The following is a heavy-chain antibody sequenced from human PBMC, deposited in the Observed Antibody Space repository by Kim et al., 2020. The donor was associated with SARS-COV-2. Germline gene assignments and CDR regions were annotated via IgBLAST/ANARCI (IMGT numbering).Heavy chain of an antibody. V-gene: IGHV3-23*01. J-gene: IGHJ2*01. CDR1: GITFSSYA. D-gene: IGHD3-22*01. CDR2: ISGIGGST. Sequence: GGSLRLSCAASGITFSSYAMSWVRQAPGKGLEWVSAISGIGGSTYYADSVKGRFTISRDNSKNTLYLQMNSLRAEDTAVYYCAKLTLYIPMIVVGGVWYFELGSRSTLVTLCS. CDR3: AKLTLYIPMIVVGGVWYFEL.